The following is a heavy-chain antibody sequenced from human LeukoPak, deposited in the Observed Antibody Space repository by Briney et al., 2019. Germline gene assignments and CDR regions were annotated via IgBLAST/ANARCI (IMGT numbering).Heavy chain of an antibody. CDR1: GGSFSGYY. V-gene: IGHV4-34*01. D-gene: IGHD3-22*01. CDR2: INHSGST. Sequence: PSETLSLTCAVYGGSFSGYYWSWIRQPPGKGLEWIGEINHSGSTNYNPSLKSRVTISVDTSKNQFSLKLSSVTAADTAVYYCARLGPDAWYDSSGPFDYWGQGTLVTVSS. J-gene: IGHJ4*02. CDR3: ARLGPDAWYDSSGPFDY.